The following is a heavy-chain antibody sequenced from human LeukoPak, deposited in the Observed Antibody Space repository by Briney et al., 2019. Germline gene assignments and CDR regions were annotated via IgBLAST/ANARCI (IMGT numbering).Heavy chain of an antibody. CDR2: ISSSSRYI. CDR3: ARDLTGSYTFDY. J-gene: IGHJ4*02. V-gene: IGHV3-21*01. Sequence: GGSLRLSCAASGFTFSTYRMNWVRQAPGKGLEWVSSISSSSRYIYYADSVRGRFTISRDNAKNSLYLQVNSLRAEDTAVYYCARDLTGSYTFDYWGQGTLVAVSS. D-gene: IGHD1-26*01. CDR1: GFTFSTYR.